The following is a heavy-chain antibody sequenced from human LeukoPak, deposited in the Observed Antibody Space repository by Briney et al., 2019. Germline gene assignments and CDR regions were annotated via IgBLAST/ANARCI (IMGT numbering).Heavy chain of an antibody. J-gene: IGHJ4*02. CDR1: GGSISSYY. D-gene: IGHD3-22*01. Sequence: SETLSLTCIDPGGSISSYYWSWIRQPAGKGLEWIGRIYTSGSTNYNPSLKSRVTMSVDTSKNQFSLKLSPVTAADTAVYYCARDTYYYEDSGYFSVNYFDYWGQGTLVTVSS. CDR3: ARDTYYYEDSGYFSVNYFDY. CDR2: IYTSGST. V-gene: IGHV4-4*07.